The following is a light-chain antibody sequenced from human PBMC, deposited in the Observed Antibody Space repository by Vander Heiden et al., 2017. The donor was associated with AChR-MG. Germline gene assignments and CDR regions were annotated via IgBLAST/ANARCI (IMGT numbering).Light chain of an antibody. J-gene: IGLJ3*02. CDR3: SSYTSSSTWV. CDR1: SSDVGAYNY. Sequence: SALTQPASVSGSPGQSITISCTGTSSDVGAYNYVSWYQRHPGKAPKLMIYDVTKRPSGVSNRFSGSKSGNTASLTISGLQAEDEADYYCSSYTSSSTWVFGGGTKLTVL. V-gene: IGLV2-14*01. CDR2: DVT.